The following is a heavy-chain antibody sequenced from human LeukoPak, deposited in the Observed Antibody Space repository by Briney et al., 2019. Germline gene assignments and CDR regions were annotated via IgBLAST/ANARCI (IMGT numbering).Heavy chain of an antibody. J-gene: IGHJ4*02. V-gene: IGHV3-30-3*01. CDR2: ISYDGNNK. Sequence: PGRSLRLSCAASGFTFSTYAMHWVRQAPGKGLEWVAVISYDGNNKYYADSVKARFTVSRDNSKNTLYLQMDSLRAEDTALYYCAGDNYGSDYWGQGTLVTVSS. CDR3: AGDNYGSDY. CDR1: GFTFSTYA. D-gene: IGHD3-10*01.